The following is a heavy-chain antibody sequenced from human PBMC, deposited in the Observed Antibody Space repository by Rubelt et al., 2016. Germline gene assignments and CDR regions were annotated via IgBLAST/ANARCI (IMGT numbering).Heavy chain of an antibody. CDR2: ISAYNGNT. Sequence: QVQLVQSGAEVKKPGASVKVSCKASGYTFTSYGISWVRQAPGQGLEWMGWISAYNGNTNYAQKLPGRVTMTTDTATSTAYMELRSLRSDDTAVYYCARDPLPVRGVIMTPTHWGQGTLVTVSS. CDR1: GYTFTSYG. J-gene: IGHJ4*02. CDR3: ARDPLPVRGVIMTPTH. D-gene: IGHD3-10*01. V-gene: IGHV1-18*01.